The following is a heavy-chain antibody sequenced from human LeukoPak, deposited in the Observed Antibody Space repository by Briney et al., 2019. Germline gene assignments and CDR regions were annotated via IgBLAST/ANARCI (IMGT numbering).Heavy chain of an antibody. D-gene: IGHD3-10*01. CDR2: LYSGGST. CDR3: ARTKFGGSPYFDY. J-gene: IGHJ4*02. CDR1: GITVSNYD. Sequence: GGSLRLSCVVSGITVSNYDMSWVRQAPGKGLEWVSFLYSGGSTYYADSVKGRFTVSRHNSRNTVFLEMNSLRPEDTAVYYCARTKFGGSPYFDYWGQGTLVTVSS. V-gene: IGHV3-53*04.